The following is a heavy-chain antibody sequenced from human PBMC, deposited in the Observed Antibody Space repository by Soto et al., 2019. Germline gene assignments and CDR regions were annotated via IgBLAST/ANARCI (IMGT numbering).Heavy chain of an antibody. CDR3: ARDFGGREWLGGMDV. D-gene: IGHD6-19*01. Sequence: QVQLQESGPGLVKPSETLSLTCTVSGGSISSYYWSWIRQPPGKGLEWIGYIYYSGSTNYNPALKSRVSVSVDTPKGQFSLKLGSVAAADAAVYYCARDFGGREWLGGMDVWGRGTTVTVSS. V-gene: IGHV4-59*01. CDR2: IYYSGST. J-gene: IGHJ6*02. CDR1: GGSISSYY.